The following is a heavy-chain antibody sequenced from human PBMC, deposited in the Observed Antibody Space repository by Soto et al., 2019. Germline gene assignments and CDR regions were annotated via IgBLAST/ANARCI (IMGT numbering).Heavy chain of an antibody. Sequence: GGSLRLSCAASGFTFSSYGMHWVRQAPGKGLEWVSAISGSGGSTYYADSVKGRFTISRDNSKNTLYLQMNSLRAEDTAVYYCAKRLEYYDFWSGDYYYYGMDVWGQGTTVTVSS. J-gene: IGHJ6*02. V-gene: IGHV3-23*01. D-gene: IGHD3-3*01. CDR2: ISGSGGST. CDR1: GFTFSSYG. CDR3: AKRLEYYDFWSGDYYYYGMDV.